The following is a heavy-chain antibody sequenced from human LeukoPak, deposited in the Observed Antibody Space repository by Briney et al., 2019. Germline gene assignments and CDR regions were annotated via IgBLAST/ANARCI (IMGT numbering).Heavy chain of an antibody. V-gene: IGHV6-1*01. J-gene: IGHJ4*02. CDR1: GDSVSSNSAA. Sequence: SQTLSPTCAISGDSVSSNSAAWNWIRQSPSRGLEWLGRIYYRSKWYNDYAVSVKSRITINPDTSKNQFSLQLNSVTPEDTAVYYCARSVEMATIRWGYYFDYWGQGTLVTVSS. CDR3: ARSVEMATIRWGYYFDY. D-gene: IGHD5-24*01. CDR2: IYYRSKWYN.